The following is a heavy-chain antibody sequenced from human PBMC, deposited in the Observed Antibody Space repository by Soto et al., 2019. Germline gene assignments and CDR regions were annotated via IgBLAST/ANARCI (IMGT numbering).Heavy chain of an antibody. CDR1: GFTFSSYA. CDR3: AREGDCGGDCYRDEFDY. Sequence: QVQLVESGGGVVQPGRSLRLSCAASGFTFSSYAMHWVRQAPGKGLEWVAVISYDGSNKYYADSVKGRFTISRDNSKNTLYLQMNSLRAEDTAVYYCAREGDCGGDCYRDEFDYWGQGTLVTVSS. J-gene: IGHJ4*02. CDR2: ISYDGSNK. V-gene: IGHV3-30-3*01. D-gene: IGHD2-21*02.